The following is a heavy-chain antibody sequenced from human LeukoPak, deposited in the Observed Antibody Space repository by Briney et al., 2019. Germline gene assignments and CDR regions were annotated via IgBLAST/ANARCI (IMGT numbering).Heavy chain of an antibody. J-gene: IGHJ5*02. CDR1: GYTFTSYG. CDR2: ISAYNGNT. V-gene: IGHV1-18*01. CDR3: ARTRSTSCFSCWFDP. Sequence: ASVKVSCKASGYTFTSYGISWVRQAPGQGLEWMGWISAYNGNTNYAQKLQGRVTMITDTPTSTAYMELRSLRSDDTAVYYCARTRSTSCFSCWFDPWGQGTLVTVSS. D-gene: IGHD2-2*01.